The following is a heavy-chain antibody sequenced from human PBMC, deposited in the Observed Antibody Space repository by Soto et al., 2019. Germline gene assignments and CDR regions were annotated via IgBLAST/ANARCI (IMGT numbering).Heavy chain of an antibody. CDR2: IYDRGGT. V-gene: IGHV4-31*03. CDR1: GGSISSGGYY. CDR3: ARGGTRACFHH. D-gene: IGHD1-1*01. Sequence: QVQLQESGPGLVKPSGTLSLTCTVSGGSISSGGYYWRGLRQHPGKGVEWIGSIYDRGGTYSHPSLKSRVTISVDASKNQLFLKLASVTAADTATYYWARGGTRACFHHWGQGTLVTVSS. J-gene: IGHJ1*01.